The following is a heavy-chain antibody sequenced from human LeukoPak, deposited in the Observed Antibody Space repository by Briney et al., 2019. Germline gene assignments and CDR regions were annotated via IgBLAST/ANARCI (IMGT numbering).Heavy chain of an antibody. J-gene: IGHJ4*02. Sequence: PGGSLRLSCAISRITFSNAWPSWARQAPGKGLEWVGRIRSKTEGETKEYAASVEGRFTISRDDSRNRLYLQMNSLKTEDTAVYYCATGIVTGTSRWGQGTLVSVSS. CDR1: RITFSNAW. V-gene: IGHV3-15*01. D-gene: IGHD2-21*02. CDR3: ATGIVTGTSR. CDR2: IRSKTEGETK.